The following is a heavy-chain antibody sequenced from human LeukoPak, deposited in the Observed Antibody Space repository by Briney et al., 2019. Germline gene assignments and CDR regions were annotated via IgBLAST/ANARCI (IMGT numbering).Heavy chain of an antibody. J-gene: IGHJ4*02. V-gene: IGHV4-4*02. D-gene: IGHD6-19*01. CDR1: GGSISSSNW. CDR2: IYTSGSI. CDR3: ARVRARIAVAGTYDY. Sequence: SGTLSLTCAVSGGSISSSNWWSWVRQPPGKGLEWIGRIYTSGSINYNPSLKSRVTMSVDTSKNQFSLKLSSVTAADTAVYYCARVRARIAVAGTYDYWGQGTLVTVSS.